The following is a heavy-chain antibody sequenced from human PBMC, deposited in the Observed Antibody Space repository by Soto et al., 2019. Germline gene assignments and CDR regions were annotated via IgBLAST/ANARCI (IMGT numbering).Heavy chain of an antibody. Sequence: SETLSLTCAVYGGSFSGYYWSWIRQPPGKGLEWIGEINHSGSTNYNPSLKSRVTISVDTSKNQFSLKLSSVTAADTAVYYCARPSGLGYCSSTSCSHFDYWGQGTLVTVS. J-gene: IGHJ4*02. CDR1: GGSFSGYY. CDR2: INHSGST. CDR3: ARPSGLGYCSSTSCSHFDY. D-gene: IGHD2-2*01. V-gene: IGHV4-34*01.